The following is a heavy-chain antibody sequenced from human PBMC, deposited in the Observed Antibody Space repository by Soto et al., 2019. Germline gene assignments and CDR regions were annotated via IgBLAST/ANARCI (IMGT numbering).Heavy chain of an antibody. CDR2: IYYSGST. Sequence: SETLSLTCTVSGGSISSGDYYWSWVRQPPGKGLEWIGYIYYSGSTYYNPSLKSRVTISVDTSKNQFSLKLSSVTAADTAVYYCARNTMTTVTLAYWGQGTLVTVSS. CDR1: GGSISSGDYY. J-gene: IGHJ4*02. V-gene: IGHV4-30-4*01. D-gene: IGHD4-17*01. CDR3: ARNTMTTVTLAY.